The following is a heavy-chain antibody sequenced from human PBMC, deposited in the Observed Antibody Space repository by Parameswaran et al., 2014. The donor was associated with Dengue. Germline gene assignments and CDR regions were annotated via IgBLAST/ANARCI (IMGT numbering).Heavy chain of an antibody. CDR3: ARVSRTWIQLWLNDY. V-gene: IGHV3-21*01. CDR2: ISSSSSYI. J-gene: IGHJ4*02. Sequence: VRQAPGKGLEWVSSISSSSSYIYYADSVKGRFTISRDNAKNSLYLQMNSLRAEDTAVYYCARVSRTWIQLWLNDYWGQGTLVTVSS. D-gene: IGHD5-18*01.